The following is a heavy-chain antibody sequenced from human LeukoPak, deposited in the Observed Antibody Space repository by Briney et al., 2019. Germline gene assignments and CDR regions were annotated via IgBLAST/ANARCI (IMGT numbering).Heavy chain of an antibody. V-gene: IGHV3-15*01. Sequence: GGSLRLSCAASGFTFSNAWMSWVRQAPGKGREWGGRIKSKTDGGTTDYAAAVKGRFTISRDDSKNTLYLQMNSLKTEDTAVYYCTTRPNLGIWGQGTMVTVSS. CDR2: IKSKTDGGTT. CDR1: GFTFSNAW. CDR3: TTRPNLGI. J-gene: IGHJ3*02.